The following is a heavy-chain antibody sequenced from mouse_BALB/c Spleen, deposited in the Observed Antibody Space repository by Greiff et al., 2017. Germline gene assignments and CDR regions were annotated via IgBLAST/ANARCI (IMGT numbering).Heavy chain of an antibody. V-gene: IGHV1S81*02. CDR1: GYTFTSYY. J-gene: IGHJ2*01. D-gene: IGHD2-3*01. Sequence: QVQLQQSGAELVKPGASVKLSCKASGYTFTSYYMYWVKQRPGQGLEWIGEINPSNGGTNFNEKFKSTATLTVDKSSSTAYMQLSSLTSEDSAVYYCTRRGYDGYPVGDYWGQGTTLTVSS. CDR2: INPSNGGT. CDR3: TRRGYDGYPVGDY.